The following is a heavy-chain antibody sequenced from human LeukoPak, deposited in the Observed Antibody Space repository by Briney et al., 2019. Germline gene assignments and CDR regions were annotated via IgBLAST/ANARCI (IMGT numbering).Heavy chain of an antibody. J-gene: IGHJ5*02. CDR1: GFTFSSLA. Sequence: GGSLRLSCAASGFTFSSLAMSWVRQAPGKGLEWVANIKQDGSEKYYVDSVRGRFTISRDNAKNSLYLQMNSLRAEDTAVYYCARAPYSSSWYNWFDPWGQGTLVTVSS. CDR2: IKQDGSEK. V-gene: IGHV3-7*01. D-gene: IGHD6-13*01. CDR3: ARAPYSSSWYNWFDP.